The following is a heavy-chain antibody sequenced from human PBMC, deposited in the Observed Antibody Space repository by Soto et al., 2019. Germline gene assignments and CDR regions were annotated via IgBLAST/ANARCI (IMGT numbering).Heavy chain of an antibody. D-gene: IGHD3-16*01. CDR3: ARDFTGWPPDGVDS. CDR1: GFTFTSYV. CDR2: ISAYNGAT. Sequence: QVHLVQSGAEVKMPGASVKVSCKASGFTFTSYVITWVRQAPGQGLEWMGWISAYNGATNYAQNFQGRVTMTTDSSTSTAYMELGSLTSDDTAVYFCARDFTGWPPDGVDSWGQGTLIIVSA. V-gene: IGHV1-18*01. J-gene: IGHJ4*02.